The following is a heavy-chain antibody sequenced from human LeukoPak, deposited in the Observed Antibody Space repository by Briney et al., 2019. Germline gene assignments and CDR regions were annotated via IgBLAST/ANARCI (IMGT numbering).Heavy chain of an antibody. CDR2: INTNTGNP. D-gene: IGHD6-13*01. CDR3: ARISTEYSSSWYVGAYNWFDP. CDR1: GYTFTSYA. V-gene: IGHV7-4-1*02. Sequence: ASVKVSCKASGYTFTSYAMNWVRQAPGQGLEWMGWINTNTGNPTYAQGFTGRFVFSLDTSVSTAYLQISSLKAEDTAVYYCARISTEYSSSWYVGAYNWFDPWGQGTLVTVSS. J-gene: IGHJ5*02.